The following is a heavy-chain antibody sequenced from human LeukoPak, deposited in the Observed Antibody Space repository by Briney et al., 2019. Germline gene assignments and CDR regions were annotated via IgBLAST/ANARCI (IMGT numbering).Heavy chain of an antibody. J-gene: IGHJ5*02. V-gene: IGHV4-61*02. CDR3: ARGVYSGSPNWFDT. Sequence: PSQTLSLACTVSGGSISSGNYYWSWIRQPAGKGLEYVGRIYTTGSTNYNPSLKSRVTILLDTSKNQFSLKLSSVTAADTAVYYCARGVYSGSPNWFDTWGQGTLVTVSS. D-gene: IGHD1-26*01. CDR1: GGSISSGNYY. CDR2: IYTTGST.